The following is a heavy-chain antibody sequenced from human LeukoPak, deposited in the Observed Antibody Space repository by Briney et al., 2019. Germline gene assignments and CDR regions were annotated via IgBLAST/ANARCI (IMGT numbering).Heavy chain of an antibody. D-gene: IGHD6-19*01. CDR3: ARVRGSGWVVY. V-gene: IGHV4-59*01. CDR2: IYYSGST. J-gene: IGHJ4*02. Sequence: SETLSLTCTVSGGSISSYYWSWIRQPPGKGLEWIGYIYYSGSTNYNPSLKSRVTISVDTCKNQFSLKLSSVTAADTAVYYCARVRGSGWVVYWGQGTLVTVSS. CDR1: GGSISSYY.